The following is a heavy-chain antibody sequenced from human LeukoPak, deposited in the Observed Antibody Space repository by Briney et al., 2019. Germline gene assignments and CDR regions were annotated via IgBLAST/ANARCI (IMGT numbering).Heavy chain of an antibody. V-gene: IGHV3-30*18. J-gene: IGHJ4*02. CDR3: ANSWGIFTYYFDY. Sequence: PGRSLRLSCAASGFTFSSYGTHWVRQAPAKGAEWVAVISYDGNNQYYVDSVKGRFTISRDNSKNTLYLQMNSLRAEDTAVYYCANSWGIFTYYFDYWGQGTLVTVSS. D-gene: IGHD3-16*01. CDR1: GFTFSSYG. CDR2: ISYDGNNQ.